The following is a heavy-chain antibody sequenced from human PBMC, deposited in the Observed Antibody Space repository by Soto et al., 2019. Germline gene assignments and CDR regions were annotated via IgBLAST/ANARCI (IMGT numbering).Heavy chain of an antibody. D-gene: IGHD2-2*01. CDR3: ARDISPDNWFDP. J-gene: IGHJ5*02. CDR1: RGSVSSGSYS. V-gene: IGHV4-61*01. CDR2: IYYSGST. Sequence: PSETLSLTCTVSRGSVSSGSYSWSWIRQPPGKGPEWIGYIYYSGSTNYNPSPKSRVTISVDTSKNQSCLKVSSVTAADTAVYYCARDISPDNWFDPWRQGTRVAVSS.